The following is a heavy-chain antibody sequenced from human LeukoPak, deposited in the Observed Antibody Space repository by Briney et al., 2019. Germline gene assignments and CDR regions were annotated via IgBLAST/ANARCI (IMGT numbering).Heavy chain of an antibody. CDR3: ARDLCSSTSCYYFDY. J-gene: IGHJ4*02. CDR1: GGSFSGYY. D-gene: IGHD2-2*01. V-gene: IGHV4-34*01. Sequence: SETLSLTCAVYGGSFSGYYWSWLRQPPGKGLEWIGEINHSGSTNYNPSLKSRVTISVDTSKNQFSLKLSSVTAADTAVYYCARDLCSSTSCYYFDYWGQGTLVTVPS. CDR2: INHSGST.